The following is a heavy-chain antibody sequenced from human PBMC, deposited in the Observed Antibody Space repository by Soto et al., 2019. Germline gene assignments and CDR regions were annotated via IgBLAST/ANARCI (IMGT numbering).Heavy chain of an antibody. J-gene: IGHJ6*03. CDR3: ARLAQPYYYYYMDV. V-gene: IGHV4-59*08. Sequence: PSETLSLTCTVSGGSISSYYWIWIRQPPGKGLEWIGYIYYSGSTNYNPSLKSRVTISVDTSKNQFSLKLSSVTAADTAVYYCARLAQPYYYYYMDVWGKGTTVTVSS. CDR2: IYYSGST. CDR1: GGSISSYY.